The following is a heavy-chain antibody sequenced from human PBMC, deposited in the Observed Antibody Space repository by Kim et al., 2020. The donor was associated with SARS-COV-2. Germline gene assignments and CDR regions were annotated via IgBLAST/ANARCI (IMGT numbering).Heavy chain of an antibody. V-gene: IGHV4-59*13. J-gene: IGHJ6*02. CDR3: ARDSGYNYGTTYFYYYGMDV. CDR1: SGSISSYY. D-gene: IGHD5-18*01. CDR2: IYHSGST. Sequence: SETLSLTCTVSSGSISSYYWSWIRQPPGKGLEWIGYIYHSGSTNYNPSLKSRVTISVDTSKNQFSLKLSSVTAADTAVYYCARDSGYNYGTTYFYYYGMDVWGQGTTVTVSS.